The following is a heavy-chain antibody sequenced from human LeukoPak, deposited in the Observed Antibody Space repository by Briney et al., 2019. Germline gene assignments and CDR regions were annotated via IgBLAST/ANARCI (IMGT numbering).Heavy chain of an antibody. V-gene: IGHV5-10-1*04. CDR2: IDPSERDN. J-gene: IGHJ6*04. D-gene: IGHD2-2*01. CDR1: GYGFTRYW. CDR3: ARVSSWYGMDV. Sequence: GEGRRSSYKGPGYGFTRYWIRWGRRMPGKGGGGRGRIDPSERDNNYSTCFQGEVTISAEKSISTPYLQWSSLKASDTAMYYCARVSSWYGMDVWGKGTTVTVSS.